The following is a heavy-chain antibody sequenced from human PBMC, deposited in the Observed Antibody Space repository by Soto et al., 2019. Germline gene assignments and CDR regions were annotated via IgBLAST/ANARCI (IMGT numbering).Heavy chain of an antibody. J-gene: IGHJ4*02. CDR3: ARVHYYDGSGSLSY. V-gene: IGHV3-21*01. D-gene: IGHD3-22*01. Sequence: GGSLRLSCAASGFTFCSYSMNWVRQAPGKGLEWVSSISSSGAYIYYADSVKGRFTISRDNAKNSLNLQMNSLRAEDTAVYYCARVHYYDGSGSLSYWGQGTLVTVSS. CDR2: ISSSGAYI. CDR1: GFTFCSYS.